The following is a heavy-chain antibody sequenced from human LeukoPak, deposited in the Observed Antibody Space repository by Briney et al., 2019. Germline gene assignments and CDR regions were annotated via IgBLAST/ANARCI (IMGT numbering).Heavy chain of an antibody. CDR3: ARVWRDDYGDYPGY. CDR1: GGTFSSYA. D-gene: IGHD4-17*01. CDR2: IIPILGIA. V-gene: IGHV1-69*04. J-gene: IGHJ4*02. Sequence: ASVKVSCKASGGTFSSYAISWVRQAPGQGVEWMGRIIPILGIANYAQKFQGRVTITADKSTSTAYMELSSLRSEDTAVYYCARVWRDDYGDYPGYWGQGTLVTVSS.